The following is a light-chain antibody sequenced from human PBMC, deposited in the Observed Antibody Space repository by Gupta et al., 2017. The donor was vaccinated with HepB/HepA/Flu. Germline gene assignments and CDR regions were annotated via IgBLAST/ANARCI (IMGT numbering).Light chain of an antibody. J-gene: IGKJ4*01. CDR3: QQRYNWPLT. Sequence: EIVLTQSPGTLSLSPGERATLSCRASQRISSFLAWYQQTPGQAPRLLIYAASSRATGIPARFSGSGSGTDFTLTISNLEPEDFAIYYCQQRYNWPLTFGGGTKVEIK. CDR2: AAS. CDR1: QRISSF. V-gene: IGKV3-11*01.